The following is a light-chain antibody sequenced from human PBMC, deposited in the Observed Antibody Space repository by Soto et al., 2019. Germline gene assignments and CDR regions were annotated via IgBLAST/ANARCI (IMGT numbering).Light chain of an antibody. J-gene: IGLJ1*01. CDR2: EVS. CDR1: SSDVGGYNY. Sequence: QSALTQPPSASGSPGQSVTISCTGTSSDVGGYNYVSWYQQHPGKVPKLMIYEVSKRPSGVPDRFSGSKSGNTASLTVSGLQAEDEADYYCSSYAGSNNPLYVFGTGTKVTVL. V-gene: IGLV2-8*01. CDR3: SSYAGSNNPLYV.